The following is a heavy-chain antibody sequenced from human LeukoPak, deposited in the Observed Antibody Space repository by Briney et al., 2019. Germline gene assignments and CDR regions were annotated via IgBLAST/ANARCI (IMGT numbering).Heavy chain of an antibody. Sequence: SETLSLTCTVSGGSISSYYWSWIRQPPGKGLEWIGYIYYSGSTNYNPSLKSRVTISVDASKNQFSLKLSSVTAADTAVYYCARDEYSSGRNGGYFDYWGQGALVTVSS. V-gene: IGHV4-59*01. D-gene: IGHD2-15*01. CDR2: IYYSGST. J-gene: IGHJ4*02. CDR1: GGSISSYY. CDR3: ARDEYSSGRNGGYFDY.